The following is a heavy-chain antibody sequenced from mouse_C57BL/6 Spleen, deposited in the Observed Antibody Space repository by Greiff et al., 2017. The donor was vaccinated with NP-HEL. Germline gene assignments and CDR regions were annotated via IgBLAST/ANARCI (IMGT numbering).Heavy chain of an antibody. D-gene: IGHD1-3*01. CDR2: INYDGSST. Sequence: EVKLVESEGGLVQPGSSMKLSCTASGFTFSDYYMAWVRQVPEKGLEWVANINYDGSSTYYLDSLKSRFIISRDNAKNILYLQMSSLKSEDTATYYCARHNYRYAMDYWGQGTSVTVSS. V-gene: IGHV5-16*01. CDR1: GFTFSDYY. CDR3: ARHNYRYAMDY. J-gene: IGHJ4*01.